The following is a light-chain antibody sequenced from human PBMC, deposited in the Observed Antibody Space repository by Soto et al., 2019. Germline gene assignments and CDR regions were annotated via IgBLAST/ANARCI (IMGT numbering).Light chain of an antibody. V-gene: IGLV1-47*01. CDR3: VVWDDSLSGWE. Sequence: QSVLTQPPSASGTPGQRVTISCSGSSSNIGSNYVYWYQQLPGTAPKVLIYRNNQRPSGVPDRFSGSKSGTSGSLAISGLRSEDEADYYCVVWDDSLSGWEFGGGTKLTVL. CDR1: SSNIGSNY. J-gene: IGLJ3*02. CDR2: RNN.